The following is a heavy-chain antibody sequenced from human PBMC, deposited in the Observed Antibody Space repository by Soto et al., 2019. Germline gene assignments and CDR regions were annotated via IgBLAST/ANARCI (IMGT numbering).Heavy chain of an antibody. J-gene: IGHJ4*02. V-gene: IGHV1-8*01. D-gene: IGHD3-10*01. CDR2: MSPSSGDT. CDR1: GYTFANYD. CDR3: ARGVDAGVYY. Sequence: QVQLVQSGAEVKEPGASVKVSCRASGYTFANYDINWLRQAAGQGLEWMGWMSPSSGDTGYAQKFQGRVTMTRDTSLNTAYVELSSLRSEDTALYYCARGVDAGVYYWGQVTLVTVSS.